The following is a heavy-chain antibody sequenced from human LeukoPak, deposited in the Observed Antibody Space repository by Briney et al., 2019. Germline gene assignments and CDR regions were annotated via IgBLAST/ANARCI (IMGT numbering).Heavy chain of an antibody. CDR1: GDSINNYY. Sequence: KPSETLSLKCTVSGDSINNYYWSWIRQPPGKGREGLGNIYYSGSTDYNPSLKSRVTLSVNTSKNQFSLTLNYVIAADTAVYYCARVAYGGNWFDPWGQGILVTVSS. CDR3: ARVAYGGNWFDP. D-gene: IGHD2-21*01. J-gene: IGHJ5*01. V-gene: IGHV4-59*01. CDR2: IYYSGST.